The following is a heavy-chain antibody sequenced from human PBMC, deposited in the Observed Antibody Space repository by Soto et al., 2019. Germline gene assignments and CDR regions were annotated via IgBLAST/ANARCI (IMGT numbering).Heavy chain of an antibody. CDR1: GFTFSSYG. J-gene: IGHJ4*02. Sequence: PGGSLRLSCAASGFTFSSYGMHWVRQAPGKGLEWVAVIWYDGSNKYYADSVKGRFTISRDNSKNTLYLQINSLRAEDTAVYYCARDMTFGVAYFDYWGQGTLVTVSS. V-gene: IGHV3-33*01. D-gene: IGHD3-3*01. CDR2: IWYDGSNK. CDR3: ARDMTFGVAYFDY.